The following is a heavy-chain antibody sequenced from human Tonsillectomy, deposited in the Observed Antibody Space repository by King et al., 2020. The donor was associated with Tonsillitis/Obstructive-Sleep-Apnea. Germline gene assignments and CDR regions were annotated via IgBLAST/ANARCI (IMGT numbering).Heavy chain of an antibody. Sequence: LQQWGAGLLKPSETLSLTCAVYGGSFSGYYWSWIRQPPGKGLYWIGDINHSGCSNYNPSLKSRVTISVDTSKNQFSLKLSSVTAAATAVYYCAEQKAGTTYGYAFDIWGQGTMVTVSS. D-gene: IGHD1-1*01. CDR3: AEQKAGTTYGYAFDI. CDR2: INHSGCS. V-gene: IGHV4-34*01. J-gene: IGHJ3*02. CDR1: GGSFSGYY.